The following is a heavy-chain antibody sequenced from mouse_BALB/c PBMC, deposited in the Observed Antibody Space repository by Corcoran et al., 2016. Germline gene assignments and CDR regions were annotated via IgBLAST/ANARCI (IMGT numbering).Heavy chain of an antibody. CDR1: GFNIKDTY. CDR3: ASRDYGNYLAWFAY. V-gene: IGHV14-3*02. D-gene: IGHD2-1*01. Sequence: EVQLQQSGAELVKPGASVKLSCTASGFNIKDTYMHWVKQRPEQGLEWIGRIDPANGNTKYDPNFQGKATITADTSSNTAYLQLSSLTSEDTAVYYCASRDYGNYLAWFAYWGQGTLVTVSA. J-gene: IGHJ3*01. CDR2: IDPANGNT.